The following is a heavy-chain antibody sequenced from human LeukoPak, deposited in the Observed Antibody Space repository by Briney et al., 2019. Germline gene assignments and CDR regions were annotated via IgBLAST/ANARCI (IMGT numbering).Heavy chain of an antibody. J-gene: IGHJ6*02. CDR3: ARCKGGWSDHYYGLDV. CDR2: IYANGST. Sequence: GGSLRLSCAASGFTLRVNYMTWVRQAPGKGLEWVSVIYANGSTYYPDSVKGRFTISRDNSKSSLYLQMNSLRAEDTAVYYCARCKGGWSDHYYGLDVWGQGTTVTVSS. CDR1: GFTLRVNY. V-gene: IGHV3-53*01. D-gene: IGHD6-19*01.